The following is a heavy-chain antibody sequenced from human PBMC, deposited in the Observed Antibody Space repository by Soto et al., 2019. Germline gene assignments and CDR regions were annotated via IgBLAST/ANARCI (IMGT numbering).Heavy chain of an antibody. D-gene: IGHD1-26*01. V-gene: IGHV1-2*02. CDR3: GRGRSGQIVVFY. CDR2: IGPESGAT. Sequence: VASVKVSCKASGYTFTGHYIHWVRQAPEQGPEWMGEIGPESGATRYAQKFQGRVTMTWDMSITTVYMELNNLSPDDTAVYYCGRGRSGQIVVFYWGQGTPVTVSS. J-gene: IGHJ4*02. CDR1: GYTFTGHY.